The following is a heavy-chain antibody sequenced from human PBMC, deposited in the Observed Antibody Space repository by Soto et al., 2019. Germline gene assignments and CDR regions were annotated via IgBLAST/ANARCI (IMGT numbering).Heavy chain of an antibody. D-gene: IGHD4-17*01. Sequence: QVQLVQSGAEVRKPGSSVKVSCEASGGSFNNYVISWLRQAPGQGLEWMGGIIPTYEAANYAQKFRGRLTITADRATNTAYMELNSLRPEDTANYYCARYWNAGTLYGAFDIWGQGTTVIVS. CDR1: GGSFNNYV. V-gene: IGHV1-69*06. CDR3: ARYWNAGTLYGAFDI. J-gene: IGHJ3*02. CDR2: IIPTYEAA.